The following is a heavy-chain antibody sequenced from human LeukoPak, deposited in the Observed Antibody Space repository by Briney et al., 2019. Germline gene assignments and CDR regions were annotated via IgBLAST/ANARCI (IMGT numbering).Heavy chain of an antibody. CDR3: ARRYRSSWYAADY. D-gene: IGHD6-13*01. CDR1: GYSFTSYW. J-gene: IGHJ4*02. V-gene: IGHV5-10-1*01. CDR2: IDPSDSYT. Sequence: GESLKISCKGSGYSFTSYWISWVRQMPGKGLEWMGRIDPSDSYTNYSPSFQGNVTISADKSISTAYLQWSSLKASDTAMYYCARRYRSSWYAADYWGQGTLVTVSS.